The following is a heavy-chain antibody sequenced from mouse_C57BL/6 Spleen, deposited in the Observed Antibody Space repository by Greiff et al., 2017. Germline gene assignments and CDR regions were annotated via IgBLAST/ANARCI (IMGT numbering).Heavy chain of an antibody. CDR2: INPNNGGT. Sequence: VQLQQSGPELVKPGASVKISCKASGYTFTDYYMNWVKQSPGKSLEWIGDINPNNGGTSYNQKFKGKATLTVDKSSSTAYMELRSLTSEDSAVYYCARSGGGSFMDYWGQGTSVTVSS. J-gene: IGHJ4*01. CDR3: ARSGGGSFMDY. CDR1: GYTFTDYY. V-gene: IGHV1-26*01. D-gene: IGHD1-1*02.